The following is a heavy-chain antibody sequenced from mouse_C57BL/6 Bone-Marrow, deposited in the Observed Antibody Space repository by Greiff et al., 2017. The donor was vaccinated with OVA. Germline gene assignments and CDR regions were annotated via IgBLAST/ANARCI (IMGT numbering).Heavy chain of an antibody. CDR1: GYAFSSSW. V-gene: IGHV1-82*01. CDR2: IYPGDGDT. CDR3: ARDYYGSSYDYFDY. Sequence: QVQLQQSGPELVKPGASVKLSCKASGYAFSSSWMNWVKQRPGKGLEWIGRIYPGDGDTNYNGKFKGKATLTAAKSSRTAYMQLSSLTSEDSSVYVCARDYYGSSYDYFDYWGQGTTLTVSS. J-gene: IGHJ2*01. D-gene: IGHD1-1*01.